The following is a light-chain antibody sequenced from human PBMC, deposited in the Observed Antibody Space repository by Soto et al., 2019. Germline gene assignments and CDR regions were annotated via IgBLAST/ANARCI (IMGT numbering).Light chain of an antibody. V-gene: IGKV1-5*01. CDR2: DAS. J-gene: IGKJ1*01. CDR3: QHYNSYWRT. CDR1: QSISRW. Sequence: DIQMTQSPSTLSASVGDRVTITCRASQSISRWLGWYQQKPGKAHKFLIYDASSLESGVPSRFSGSGSGTEFTLTISSLQPDDFATYYCQHYNSYWRTVGQGTKVDIK.